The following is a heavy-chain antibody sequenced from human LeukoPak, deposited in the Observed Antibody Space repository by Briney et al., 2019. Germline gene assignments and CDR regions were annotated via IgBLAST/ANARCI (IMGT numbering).Heavy chain of an antibody. CDR2: MNPNSGNT. J-gene: IGHJ4*02. Sequence: ASVKVSCKASGYTFTSYYMHWVRQAPGQGLEWMGWMNPNSGNTGYAQKFQGRVTMTRNTSISTAYMELSSLRSEDTAVYYCARDLRISSASWGQGTLVTVSS. CDR3: ARDLRISSAS. V-gene: IGHV1-8*02. CDR1: GYTFTSYY. D-gene: IGHD2-15*01.